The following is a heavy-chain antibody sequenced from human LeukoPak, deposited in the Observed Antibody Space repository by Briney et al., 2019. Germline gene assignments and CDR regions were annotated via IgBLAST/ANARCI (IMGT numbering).Heavy chain of an antibody. CDR2: ISDDGRTT. Sequence: GGSLRLSCAVSGFTFTTDAMTWVRPAPGKGLEWVSTISDDGRTTYYAASVKDRFTISRDNSKNTLYLQMNRLRAEDTAFYYCAKGLGFMPQFDYWGQRTLVAVSS. CDR3: AKGLGFMPQFDY. V-gene: IGHV3-23*01. CDR1: GFTFTTDA. J-gene: IGHJ4*02. D-gene: IGHD6-19*01.